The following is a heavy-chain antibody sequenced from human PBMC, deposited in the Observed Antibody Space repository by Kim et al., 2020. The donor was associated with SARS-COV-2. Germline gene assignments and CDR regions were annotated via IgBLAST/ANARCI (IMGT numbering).Heavy chain of an antibody. V-gene: IGHV4-31*03. J-gene: IGHJ4*02. CDR3: ARGPHKLGRFDY. CDR2: IYYSGST. CDR1: GGSISSGGYY. Sequence: SETLSLTCTVSGGSISSGGYYWSWIRQHPGKGLEWIGYIYYSGSTYYNPSLKSRVTISVDTSKNQFSLKLSSVTAADTAVYYCARGPHKLGRFDYWGQGTLVTVSS. D-gene: IGHD6-6*01.